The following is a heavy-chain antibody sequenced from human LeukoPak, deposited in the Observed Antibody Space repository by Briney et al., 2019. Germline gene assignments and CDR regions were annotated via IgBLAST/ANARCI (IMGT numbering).Heavy chain of an antibody. Sequence: GGSLRLSCAASGFSFSSYAMSWVRQAPGKGLEWVSTISDSGGRTYYADSVKGRFTISRDNSKNTLCLQMNSLRAEDTATYYCAKHYYDSSGSYGPFDLWGQGTLVTVSS. CDR1: GFSFSSYA. J-gene: IGHJ5*02. CDR3: AKHYYDSSGSYGPFDL. V-gene: IGHV3-23*01. D-gene: IGHD3-22*01. CDR2: ISDSGGRT.